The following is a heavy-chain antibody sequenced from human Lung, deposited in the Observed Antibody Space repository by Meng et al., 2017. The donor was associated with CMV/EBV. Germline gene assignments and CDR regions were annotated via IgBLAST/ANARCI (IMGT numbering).Heavy chain of an antibody. CDR3: AKFPDRRDTGF. CDR2: IYSGGQT. V-gene: IGHV4-39*01. J-gene: IGHJ4*02. D-gene: IGHD1-14*01. CDR1: GASISSGTRY. Sequence: SETLSLTCSVSGASISSGTRYWGWIRQPPGKGLEWIGSIYSGGQTFYSPSLRSRVTLAVDRTKNQFSLKMTSVTAADTAVYFCAKFPDRRDTGFWGRGAPVTVSS.